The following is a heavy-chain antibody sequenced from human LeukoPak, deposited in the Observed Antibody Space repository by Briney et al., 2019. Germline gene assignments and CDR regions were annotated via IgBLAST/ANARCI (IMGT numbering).Heavy chain of an antibody. CDR2: INPSGGTT. Sequence: ASVTVSCKASGYTFTSYYMHWVRQAPGQGLEWMGIINPSGGTTSYAQKFQGRVTMTRDTSTSTVYMELSSLRSEDTAVYYCARDVLARPFDYWGQGTLVTVSS. V-gene: IGHV1-46*01. D-gene: IGHD2-8*02. CDR3: ARDVLARPFDY. J-gene: IGHJ4*02. CDR1: GYTFTSYY.